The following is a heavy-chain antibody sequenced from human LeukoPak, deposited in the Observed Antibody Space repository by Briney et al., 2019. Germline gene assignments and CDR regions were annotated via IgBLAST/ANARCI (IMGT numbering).Heavy chain of an antibody. J-gene: IGHJ4*02. D-gene: IGHD4-23*01. CDR3: TKEDSGGTVEY. Sequence: GGSLRLSCAASGFTFSNYAMNWVRQVPGKGLEWVSVITGSGPSTHYSDSVKGRFTISRDNSKNTLYLQMSSLRVEDTGIYYCTKEDSGGTVEYWGQGTLVPVSS. CDR1: GFTFSNYA. CDR2: ITGSGPST. V-gene: IGHV3-23*01.